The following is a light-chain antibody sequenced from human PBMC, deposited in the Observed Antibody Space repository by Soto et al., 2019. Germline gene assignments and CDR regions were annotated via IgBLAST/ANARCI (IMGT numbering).Light chain of an antibody. CDR2: EAS. V-gene: IGLV2-23*01. CDR1: SSDIGSYNL. CDR3: CSYTDTGALV. Sequence: QSALTQPASVSGSPGQSITISCTGTSSDIGSYNLVSWYQQHPDKAPKLIIYEASERPSGVSNRFSGSRSGNTASLTISGLQAEDEGDYFCCSYTDTGALVFGGGTSSPS. J-gene: IGLJ3*02.